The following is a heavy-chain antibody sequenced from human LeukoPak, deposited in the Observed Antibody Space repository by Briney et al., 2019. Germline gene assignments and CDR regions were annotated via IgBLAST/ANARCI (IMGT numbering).Heavy chain of an antibody. CDR1: GFTVSSNY. Sequence: GGSLRLSCAASGFTVSSNYMSWVRQAPGKGLEWVSVIYSGGSTYYADSVKGRFTISRDNSKNTLYLQMNSLRAEDTAVYYCARISGRYHFDYWGQGTLVTVSS. CDR3: ARISGRYHFDY. CDR2: IYSGGST. D-gene: IGHD1-26*01. V-gene: IGHV3-66*01. J-gene: IGHJ4*02.